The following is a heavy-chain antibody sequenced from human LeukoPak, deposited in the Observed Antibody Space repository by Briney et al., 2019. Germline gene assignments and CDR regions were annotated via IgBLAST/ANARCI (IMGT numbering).Heavy chain of an antibody. CDR1: GFTFSSYA. D-gene: IGHD3-22*01. J-gene: IGHJ4*02. V-gene: IGHV3-23*01. Sequence: GGSLRLSCAASGFTFSSYAMSWVRQAPGKGLEWVSAISGSGGSTYYADSVKGRFTISRDNSKNTLYLQMNSLRAEDTAVYYCAKLVRGYYYDSSGYYWGQGTLSPSPQ. CDR3: AKLVRGYYYDSSGYY. CDR2: ISGSGGST.